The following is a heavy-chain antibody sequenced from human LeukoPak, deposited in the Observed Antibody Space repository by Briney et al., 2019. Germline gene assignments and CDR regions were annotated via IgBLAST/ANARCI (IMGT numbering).Heavy chain of an antibody. D-gene: IGHD2-2*01. CDR3: ARGGAPVVPAAMDFDY. CDR2: ISSSSSYI. Sequence: GGSLRLSCAASGFTFSSYSMNWARQAPGKGLEWVSSISSSSSYIYYADSVKGRFTISRDNAKNSLYLQMNSLRAEDTAVYYCARGGAPVVPAAMDFDYWGQGTLVTVSS. V-gene: IGHV3-21*01. J-gene: IGHJ4*02. CDR1: GFTFSSYS.